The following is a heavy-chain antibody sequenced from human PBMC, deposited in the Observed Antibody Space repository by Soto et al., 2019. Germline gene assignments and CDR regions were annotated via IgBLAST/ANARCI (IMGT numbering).Heavy chain of an antibody. J-gene: IGHJ4*01. D-gene: IGHD4-17*01. CDR1: GGPISSGDYY. CDR3: VFYGRNSVYFDY. CDR2: IYYIGST. V-gene: IGHV4-30-4*01. Sequence: TLSLTCTVSGGPISSGDYYWRWIRQHPGKGLEWIGYIYYIGSTYYNTSLKSGVTISVDTSKNQCSLKLSSLTAADTAVYYFVFYGRNSVYFDYCGQGNLVPVSS.